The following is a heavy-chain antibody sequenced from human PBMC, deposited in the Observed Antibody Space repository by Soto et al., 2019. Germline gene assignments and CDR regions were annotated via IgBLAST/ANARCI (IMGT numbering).Heavy chain of an antibody. Sequence: EVQLLESGGGLVQPGGSLRLSCAASGFTFTSYAMSWVRQAPGKGLEWVSAISGSGDSTYYADSVKGRFTISRDNSKNPLYRQMNSLRAEDKAVYYCEKRGDVLTGNYYYYYMDVWGKGATVTVSS. CDR2: ISGSGDST. V-gene: IGHV3-23*01. CDR1: GFTFTSYA. D-gene: IGHD3-9*01. J-gene: IGHJ6*03. CDR3: EKRGDVLTGNYYYYYMDV.